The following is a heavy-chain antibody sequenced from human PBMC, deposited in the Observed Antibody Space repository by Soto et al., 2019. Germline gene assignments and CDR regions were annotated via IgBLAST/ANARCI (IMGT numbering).Heavy chain of an antibody. J-gene: IGHJ5*02. V-gene: IGHV4-39*01. D-gene: IGHD3-3*01. CDR1: GGSISSSSYY. CDR3: ARQSLRFLEWYGDWFDP. CDR2: IYYSGST. Sequence: PSETLSLTCTVPGGSISSSSYYWGWIRQPPGKGLEWIGSIYYSGSTYYNPSLKSRVTISVDTSKNQFSLKLSSVTAADTAVYYCARQSLRFLEWYGDWFDPWGQGTLVTVSS.